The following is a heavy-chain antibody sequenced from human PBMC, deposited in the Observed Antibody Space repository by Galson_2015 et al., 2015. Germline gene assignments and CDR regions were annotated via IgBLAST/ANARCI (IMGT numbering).Heavy chain of an antibody. CDR2: IYYSGST. Sequence: LSLTCTVSGGSISSGSYYWGWIRQPPGKGLEWIASIYYSGSTYYNPSFKSRVTISVDTSKNQFSLKLSSVTAADTAVYYCVRHVYDIMTGYYKGGGDYWGQGTLVTVSS. D-gene: IGHD3-9*01. J-gene: IGHJ4*02. CDR1: GGSISSGSYY. V-gene: IGHV4-39*01. CDR3: VRHVYDIMTGYYKGGGDY.